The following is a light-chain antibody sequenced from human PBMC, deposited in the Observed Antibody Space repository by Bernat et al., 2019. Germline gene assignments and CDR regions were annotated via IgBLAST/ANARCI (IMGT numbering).Light chain of an antibody. Sequence: QSVLTQPPSASGTPGQRVPISCSGSSSNIGINTVNWYQQLPGTAPKLLIYNNNQRPSGVPDRFSGSKSGASASLAISGLHSGDEADYYCAAWDDSLNGPVFGGGTKLTVL. J-gene: IGLJ2*01. CDR3: AAWDDSLNGPV. CDR1: SSNIGINT. V-gene: IGLV1-44*01. CDR2: NNN.